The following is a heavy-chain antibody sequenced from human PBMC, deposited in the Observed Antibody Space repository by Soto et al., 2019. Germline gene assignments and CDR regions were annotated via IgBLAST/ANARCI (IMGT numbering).Heavy chain of an antibody. CDR2: ISHKGNT. CDR1: GGFISSSDW. CDR3: ARDFKAPNDAWAFDS. Sequence: SETLSLTCAVSGGFISSSDWWNWVRQPPGKGLEWIGEISHKGNTTYNPSLKSRVLISVDNSRNEFSLTLISVTAADTAVYYCARDFKAPNDAWAFDSWGQGSLVTVSS. J-gene: IGHJ4*02. V-gene: IGHV4-4*02. D-gene: IGHD1-1*01.